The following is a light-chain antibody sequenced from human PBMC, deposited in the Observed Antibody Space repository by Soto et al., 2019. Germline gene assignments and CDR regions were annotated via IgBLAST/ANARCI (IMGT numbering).Light chain of an antibody. CDR2: EVS. V-gene: IGLV2-14*01. J-gene: IGLJ3*02. CDR1: NSDIGSYNY. Sequence: QSVLTQPASVSGSPGQSITISCTGSNSDIGSYNYVSWYQQHPGKAPKLMIYEVSNRPSGVSNRFSGSKSGNTASLTISGLQADDEADYYCSSYTGSSTLVFGGGTKLTVL. CDR3: SSYTGSSTLV.